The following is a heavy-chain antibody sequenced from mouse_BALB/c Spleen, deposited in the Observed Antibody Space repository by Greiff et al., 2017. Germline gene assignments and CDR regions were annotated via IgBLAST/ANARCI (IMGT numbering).Heavy chain of an antibody. V-gene: IGHV1S81*02. D-gene: IGHD2-14*01. J-gene: IGHJ2*01. CDR1: GYTFTSYW. CDR3: TRPTYYRYDEIDY. CDR2: INPSNGRT. Sequence: QVQLKQPGAELVKPGASVKLSCKASGYTFTSYWMHWVKQRPGQGLEWIGEINPSNGRTNYNEKFKSKATLTVDKSSSTAYMQLSSLTSEDTAVYYCTRPTYYRYDEIDYWGQGTTLTVTS.